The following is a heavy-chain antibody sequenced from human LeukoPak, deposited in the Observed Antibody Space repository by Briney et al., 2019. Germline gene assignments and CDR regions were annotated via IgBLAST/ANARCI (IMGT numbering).Heavy chain of an antibody. CDR2: INPSGGST. CDR3: ARPSNHYYDSSADNAFDI. J-gene: IGHJ3*02. Sequence: GASVKVSCKASGHTFTSYYMHWVRQAPGQGLEWMGIINPSGGSTSYAQKFQGRVTMTRDTSTSTVYMELSSLRSEDTAVYYCARPSNHYYDSSADNAFDIWGQGTMVTVSS. CDR1: GHTFTSYY. V-gene: IGHV1-46*01. D-gene: IGHD3-22*01.